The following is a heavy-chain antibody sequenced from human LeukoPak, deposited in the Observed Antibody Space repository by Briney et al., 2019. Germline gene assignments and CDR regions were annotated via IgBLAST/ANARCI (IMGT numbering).Heavy chain of an antibody. CDR2: INPSGGST. CDR1: GYTFTSYY. D-gene: IGHD5-18*01. V-gene: IGHV1-46*01. J-gene: IGHJ6*04. Sequence: ASVTVSCKASGYTFTSYYMHWVRQAPGQGLEWMGIINPSGGSTSYAQMFQGRVTMTRDTSTSTVYMELSSLRSEDTAVYYCARTDTAMVLDVWGKGTAVTISS. CDR3: ARTDTAMVLDV.